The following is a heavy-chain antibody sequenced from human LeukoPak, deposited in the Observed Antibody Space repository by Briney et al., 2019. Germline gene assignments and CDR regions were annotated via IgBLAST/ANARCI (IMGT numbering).Heavy chain of an antibody. D-gene: IGHD6-19*01. V-gene: IGHV4-4*07. CDR1: GGSISSYY. J-gene: IGHJ4*02. CDR3: ARVGRESSGWYYFDY. CDR2: IYTSGST. Sequence: SETLSLTCTVSGGSISSYYWSWIRQPAGKGLEWIGRIYTSGSTNYNPSLKSRVTISVDTSKNQVSLKLTSVTAADTAVYYCARVGRESSGWYYFDYWGQGTLVTVSS.